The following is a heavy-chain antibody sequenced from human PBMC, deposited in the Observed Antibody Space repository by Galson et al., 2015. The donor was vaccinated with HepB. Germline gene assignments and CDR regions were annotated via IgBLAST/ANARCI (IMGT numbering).Heavy chain of an antibody. CDR2: LTPDGGDT. D-gene: IGHD1-26*01. V-gene: IGHV3-23*01. CDR1: GFTFSHYS. J-gene: IGHJ4*02. CDR3: AKDSPLAGTYVALDY. Sequence: SLRLSCAASGFTFSHYSMTWVRQAPGKGLEWVSALTPDGGDTYHADSVKGRFTIPRDQSKNTLHLHMNSLRAEDTAFYYCAKDSPLAGTYVALDYWGQGTLVTVSS.